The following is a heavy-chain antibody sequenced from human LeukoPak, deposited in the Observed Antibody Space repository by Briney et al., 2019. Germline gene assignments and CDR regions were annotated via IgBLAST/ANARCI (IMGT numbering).Heavy chain of an antibody. Sequence: ASVKVSCKASGYTLNELSIHWVRQAPGKGLEWMGGFDPEDGETIYAQKFRGRLTMTEDKSTDTAYMELSSLRSDDTAVYYCTTDLDYWGQGSLVTVSS. V-gene: IGHV1-24*01. CDR3: TTDLDY. J-gene: IGHJ4*02. CDR2: FDPEDGET. CDR1: GYTLNELS.